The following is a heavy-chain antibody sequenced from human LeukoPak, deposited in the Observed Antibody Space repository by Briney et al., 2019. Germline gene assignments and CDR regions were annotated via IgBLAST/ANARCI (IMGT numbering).Heavy chain of an antibody. Sequence: GGSLRLSCAASGFTFSSYGMHWVRQAPGKGLEWVAVISYDGSNKYYADSVKGRFTISRDNSKNTLYLQMNSLRAEDTAVYYCAAPPGYSSSWSLGYWGQGTLVTVSS. CDR2: ISYDGSNK. CDR3: AAPPGYSSSWSLGY. V-gene: IGHV3-30*03. CDR1: GFTFSSYG. D-gene: IGHD6-13*01. J-gene: IGHJ4*02.